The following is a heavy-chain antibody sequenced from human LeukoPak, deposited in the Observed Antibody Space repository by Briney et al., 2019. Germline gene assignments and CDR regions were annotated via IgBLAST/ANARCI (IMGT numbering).Heavy chain of an antibody. CDR3: ARHQSYGSGSYYAPFDY. J-gene: IGHJ4*02. D-gene: IGHD3-10*01. Sequence: GSLRLSCAASGFTFSDFYMNWIRQAPGKGLEWIGSIYYSGSTEYNLSLKSRVTISVDTSRNQFSLKLTSVTGADTAESYCARHQSYGSGSYYAPFDYWGQGILVTVSS. V-gene: IGHV4-38-2*01. CDR2: IYYSGST. CDR1: GFTFSDFY.